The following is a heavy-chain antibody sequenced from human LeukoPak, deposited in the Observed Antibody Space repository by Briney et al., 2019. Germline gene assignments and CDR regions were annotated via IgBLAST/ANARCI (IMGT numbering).Heavy chain of an antibody. Sequence: ASVKVSCKASGGTFSSYAISWVRQAPGQGLEWMGGIIPILGTANYAQKFQGRVTITTDESTSTAYMELSSLRSEDTAVYYCARVRLELRYYYYMDVWGKGTTVTVSS. CDR1: GGTFSSYA. CDR3: ARVRLELRYYYYMDV. D-gene: IGHD1-7*01. V-gene: IGHV1-69*05. CDR2: IIPILGTA. J-gene: IGHJ6*03.